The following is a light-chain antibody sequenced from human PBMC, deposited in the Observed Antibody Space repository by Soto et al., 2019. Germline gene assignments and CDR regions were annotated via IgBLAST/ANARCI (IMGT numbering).Light chain of an antibody. Sequence: QSALTQTASVSGSPGQSITISCTGISSDVGGYDYVSWYQQHPGKAPKLMSYEVSIRPSGVSNRFSVSKSGNTASLTISGLQAEHEADYYCSSSTSSSTLVFGTGTKLTVL. CDR3: SSSTSSSTLV. V-gene: IGLV2-14*01. CDR2: EVS. CDR1: SSDVGGYDY. J-gene: IGLJ1*01.